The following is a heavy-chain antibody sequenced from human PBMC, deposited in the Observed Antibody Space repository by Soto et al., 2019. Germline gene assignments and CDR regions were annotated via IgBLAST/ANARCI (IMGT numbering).Heavy chain of an antibody. D-gene: IGHD1-26*01. J-gene: IGHJ2*01. Sequence: VASVKVSCKASGYTVSSYGISWVRQAPGQGLEWMGWISADNENTKSAQKLQGRVTMTTDTSTSTAYMELRSLRSDDTAVYYCARTATNSHWYFDLWGRGTLVTVSS. CDR1: GYTVSSYG. CDR2: ISADNENT. V-gene: IGHV1-18*04. CDR3: ARTATNSHWYFDL.